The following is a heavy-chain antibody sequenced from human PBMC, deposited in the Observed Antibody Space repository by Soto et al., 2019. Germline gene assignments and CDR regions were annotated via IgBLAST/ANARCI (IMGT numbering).Heavy chain of an antibody. Sequence: EVQLVESGGGLVQPGGSLRLSCAASGFTFSSYWMSWVRQAPGKGLEWVANIKQDGSEKYYVDSVKGRFTISRDNAKNSLDLQMNSLRAEDTAVYYCARVEWLVPPPYLDYWGQGTLVTVSS. CDR1: GFTFSSYW. J-gene: IGHJ4*02. CDR2: IKQDGSEK. CDR3: ARVEWLVPPPYLDY. V-gene: IGHV3-7*01. D-gene: IGHD6-19*01.